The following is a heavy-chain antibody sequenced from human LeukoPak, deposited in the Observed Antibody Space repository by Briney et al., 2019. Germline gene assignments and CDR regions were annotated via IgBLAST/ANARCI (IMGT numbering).Heavy chain of an antibody. D-gene: IGHD1-14*01. Sequence: SSETLSLTCAVYGGSFSGYYWSWIRQPPGQGLAWIGEINHSGSTNYNPSLKSRVTISVDTSKNHFSLKLSSVTAADTAVYYCARQGARSKTRNRPFDPWGQGTLVTVSS. J-gene: IGHJ5*02. V-gene: IGHV4-34*01. CDR1: GGSFSGYY. CDR2: INHSGST. CDR3: ARQGARSKTRNRPFDP.